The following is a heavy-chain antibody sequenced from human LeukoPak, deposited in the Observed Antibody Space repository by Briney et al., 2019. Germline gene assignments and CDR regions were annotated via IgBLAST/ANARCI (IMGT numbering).Heavy chain of an antibody. J-gene: IGHJ4*02. CDR1: GFTFSSYS. CDR2: VSGSNGNT. Sequence: PGGSLRLSCAASGFTFSSYSMNWVRQAPGKGLEWVSSVSGSNGNTYYAASVKGRFTISRDNSKKTLELQMNSLRPEDTALYYCARDRIDTSYYLDYWGQGALVTVSS. CDR3: ARDRIDTSYYLDY. V-gene: IGHV3-23*01. D-gene: IGHD3-9*01.